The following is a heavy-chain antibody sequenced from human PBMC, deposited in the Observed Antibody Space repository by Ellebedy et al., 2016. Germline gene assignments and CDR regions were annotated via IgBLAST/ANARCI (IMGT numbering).Heavy chain of an antibody. D-gene: IGHD3-9*01. V-gene: IGHV4-30-4*01. CDR1: GASVRGPDYF. CDR2: ILWSGST. J-gene: IGHJ6*04. Sequence: SETLSLTXTVTGASVRGPDYFWSWIRQSPGTGLEWIGHILWSGSTYSNPSLERRASIDIDTSQNKFSLRLRSVTAADTAVFYCVRTYIPYASLGRPTSYFRLGVWGKGTTVTVSS. CDR3: VRTYIPYASLGRPTSYFRLGV.